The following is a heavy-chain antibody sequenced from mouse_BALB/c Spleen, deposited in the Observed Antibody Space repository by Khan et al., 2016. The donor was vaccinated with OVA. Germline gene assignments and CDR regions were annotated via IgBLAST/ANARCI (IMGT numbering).Heavy chain of an antibody. CDR1: GFSLTSYG. D-gene: IGHD2-3*01. Sequence: VQLQESGPGLVAPSQSLSITCTVSGFSLTSYGVHWVRQPPGKGLEWLVVIWSDGSTNYNSVLKSRLSISKDNSKSQVFLKMNSLQTDDTAIYYCARWFDGYSSLYAMDYWGQGTSVTGSS. CDR3: ARWFDGYSSLYAMDY. CDR2: IWSDGST. J-gene: IGHJ4*01. V-gene: IGHV2-6*02.